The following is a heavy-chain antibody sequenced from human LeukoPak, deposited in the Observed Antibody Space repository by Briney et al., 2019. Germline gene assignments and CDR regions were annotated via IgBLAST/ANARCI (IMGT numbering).Heavy chain of an antibody. D-gene: IGHD6-19*01. V-gene: IGHV1-18*01. J-gene: IGHJ5*02. CDR1: GYTFTSCG. CDR3: ARDTGVAVAEYNWFDP. CDR2: ISAYNGNT. Sequence: ASVKVSCKASGYTFTSCGISWVRQAPGQGLEWMGWISAYNGNTNYAQKLQGRVTMTTDTSTSTAYMELRSLRSDDTAVYYCARDTGVAVAEYNWFDPWGQGTLVTVSS.